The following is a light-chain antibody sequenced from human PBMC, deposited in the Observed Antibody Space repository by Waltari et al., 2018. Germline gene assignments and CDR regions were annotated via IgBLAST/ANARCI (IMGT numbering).Light chain of an antibody. CDR3: QQYNSYSIT. CDR2: RAS. Sequence: DIQMTQSPSTLSASVGDRVTITCRASQTISSWLAWYQQQPGKAPRPLIYRASTLESGVPSRFSGSGSETEFTLTISSLQPDDFATYYCQQYNSYSITFGQGTRLEIK. J-gene: IGKJ5*01. V-gene: IGKV1-5*03. CDR1: QTISSW.